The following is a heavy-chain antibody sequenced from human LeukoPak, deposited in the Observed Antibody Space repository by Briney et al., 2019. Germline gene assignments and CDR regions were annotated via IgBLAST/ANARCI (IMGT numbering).Heavy chain of an antibody. D-gene: IGHD1-26*01. V-gene: IGHV3-66*01. Sequence: GGSLRLSCAASVFTVSYNYMTWVRQALGKGLECVSVIYSGGQKYYADSVKGRFTISRDNSKNTAYLHMNSLRAEDTALYYCARVKVGTTNRFYYWGQGTLVTVSS. CDR1: VFTVSYNY. J-gene: IGHJ4*02. CDR2: IYSGGQK. CDR3: ARVKVGTTNRFYY.